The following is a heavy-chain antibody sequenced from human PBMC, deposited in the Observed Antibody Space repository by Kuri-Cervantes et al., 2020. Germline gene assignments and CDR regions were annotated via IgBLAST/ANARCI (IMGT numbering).Heavy chain of an antibody. CDR2: INAGNGNT. CDR3: ASWRPNYVY. J-gene: IGHJ4*02. CDR1: VYTLTELS. V-gene: IGHV1-3*01. Sequence: AGVNVSCKVSVYTLTELSVHWVRQAPGKGLEWMGWINAGNGNTKYSQKFQGRVTITRDTSASTAYMELSILRSEETAVYYCASWRPNYVYWGQGSLVTVSS.